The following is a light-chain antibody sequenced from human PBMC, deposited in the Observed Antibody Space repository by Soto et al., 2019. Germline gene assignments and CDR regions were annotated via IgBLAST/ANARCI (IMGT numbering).Light chain of an antibody. CDR2: DAS. V-gene: IGKV1-5*01. J-gene: IGKJ2*01. CDR1: QSISSW. Sequence: DIQMTQSPSTLSASVGDIVTITCRASQSISSWLAWYQQKPGKAPKLLIYDASSLESGVPSRFSGSGSGTEFTLNISSMQPDDFATYYCQQYNSYSPYTCGQGTKLEIK. CDR3: QQYNSYSPYT.